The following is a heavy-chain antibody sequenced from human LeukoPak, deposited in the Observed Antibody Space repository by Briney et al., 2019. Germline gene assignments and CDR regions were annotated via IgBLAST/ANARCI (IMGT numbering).Heavy chain of an antibody. J-gene: IGHJ5*01. CDR2: IWHDGSTE. CDR3: ERNSRSIWSVCDS. V-gene: IGHV3-33*03. CDR1: GHTFRSYG. D-gene: IGHD2-21*01. Sequence: GGSLRLSCAASGHTFRSYGMHWARQAPGKGLEWVAVIWHDGSTEYYADSMKGRFNISRDNSKNTLYLQIYSLRAEDTAVYDCERNSRSIWSVCDSWGQGTLVTVSS.